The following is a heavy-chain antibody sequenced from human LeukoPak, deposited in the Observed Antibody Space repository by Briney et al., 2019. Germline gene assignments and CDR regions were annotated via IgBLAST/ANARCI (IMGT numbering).Heavy chain of an antibody. D-gene: IGHD2-2*01. V-gene: IGHV1-18*01. CDR1: GYTFTSYG. CDR2: ISAYNGNT. Sequence: ASVKVSCKASGYTFTSYGISWVRQAPGQGLEWMGWISAYNGNTNYAQKLQGRVTMTTDTSTSTAYMELRSLRSDDTAAYYCARDQVVPAAPYYYYGMDVWGQGTTVTVSS. J-gene: IGHJ6*02. CDR3: ARDQVVPAAPYYYYGMDV.